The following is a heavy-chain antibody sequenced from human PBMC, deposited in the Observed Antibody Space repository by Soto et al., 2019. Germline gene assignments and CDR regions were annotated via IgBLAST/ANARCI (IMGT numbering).Heavy chain of an antibody. Sequence: QVQLVQSGAEVKKPGSSVKISCKASGGTFTSYSFSWVRLAPGQGLEWMGGIIPFFGTSNYAQKFQGRVTITADDSTNTVFMELRSLKSEDTAVYYCAGDEVGVVMTPQVWGQGTTITVSS. CDR1: GGTFTSYS. CDR3: AGDEVGVVMTPQV. CDR2: IIPFFGTS. D-gene: IGHD3-3*01. V-gene: IGHV1-69*12. J-gene: IGHJ6*02.